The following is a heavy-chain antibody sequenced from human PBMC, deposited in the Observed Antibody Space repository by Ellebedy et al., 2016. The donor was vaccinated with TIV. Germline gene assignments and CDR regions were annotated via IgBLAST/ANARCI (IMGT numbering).Heavy chain of an antibody. V-gene: IGHV3-13*01. CDR1: GFTFRSYD. Sequence: PGGSLRLSCAASGFTFRSYDMHWVRQVTGKGLEWVSAIGTAGDTYYPGSVKGRFTISRENAKNYLYLQVNSLRAEDTAVYYCARATEGLDYWGQGTLVTVSS. D-gene: IGHD1-14*01. CDR3: ARATEGLDY. CDR2: IGTAGDT. J-gene: IGHJ4*02.